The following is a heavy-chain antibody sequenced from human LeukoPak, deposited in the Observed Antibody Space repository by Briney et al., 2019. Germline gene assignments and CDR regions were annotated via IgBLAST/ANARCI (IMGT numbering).Heavy chain of an antibody. D-gene: IGHD6-6*01. CDR2: SNSDGSRT. J-gene: IGHJ3*02. Sequence: PGGSLRLSCAASGFTFSNYWMHWVRQAPGKGLVWVSRSNSDGSRTTYADSVKGRFTISRDNAKNTLYLQMNSLRAEDTAVYYCASLLLCYGCSSSSDSFNIWGQGTMVTVSS. CDR3: ASLLLCYGCSSSSDSFNI. V-gene: IGHV3-74*01. CDR1: GFTFSNYW.